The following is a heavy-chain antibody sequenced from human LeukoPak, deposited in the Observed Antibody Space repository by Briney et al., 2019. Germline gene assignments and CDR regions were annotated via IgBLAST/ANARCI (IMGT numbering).Heavy chain of an antibody. CDR2: TYYRSKWYN. CDR3: AREPHYGDFTVV. Sequence: SQTPSLTFAISGDSVSSNSAAWNWIRQSPSRGLEWLGRTYYRSKWYNDYAVSVKSRITINPDISKNQLSLQLNSVTPEDTAVYYCAREPHYGDFTVVWGQGTLVTVSS. CDR1: GDSVSSNSAA. D-gene: IGHD4-17*01. J-gene: IGHJ4*02. V-gene: IGHV6-1*01.